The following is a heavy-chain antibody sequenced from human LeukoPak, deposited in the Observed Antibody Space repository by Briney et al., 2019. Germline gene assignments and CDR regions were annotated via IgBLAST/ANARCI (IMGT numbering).Heavy chain of an antibody. CDR2: NYYSEST. Sequence: PSETLSLTCTVSGCSISSSSYYWGWIRRPPGKGLEWSGSNYYSESTYYNPSLKSRVTISVDTSKNQFSLKLSSVTAADTAVYYCARHRTNSGWTDYWGQGTLVTVSS. V-gene: IGHV4-39*01. J-gene: IGHJ4*02. CDR1: GCSISSSSYY. CDR3: ARHRTNSGWTDY. D-gene: IGHD6-19*01.